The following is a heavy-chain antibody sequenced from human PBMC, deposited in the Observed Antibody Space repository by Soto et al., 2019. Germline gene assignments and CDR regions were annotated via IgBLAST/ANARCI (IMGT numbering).Heavy chain of an antibody. D-gene: IGHD3-3*01. Sequence: EGQLVESGGGFVQPGRSLRLSCASSGFIFDDFALHWVRQAPGKGLEWVSGISWNSDSIGYADAVKGRFTISRDNAKNSLYLQMNSLRVEDTALYYCTKVGGLYDFWSGPLHFDLWGQGTLVTVSS. V-gene: IGHV3-9*01. J-gene: IGHJ4*02. CDR3: TKVGGLYDFWSGPLHFDL. CDR2: ISWNSDSI. CDR1: GFIFDDFA.